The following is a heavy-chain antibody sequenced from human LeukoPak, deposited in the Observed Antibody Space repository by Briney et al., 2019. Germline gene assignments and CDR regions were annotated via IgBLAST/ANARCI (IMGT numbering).Heavy chain of an antibody. CDR3: ARGLNDFWSGYRFDY. Sequence: PSETLSLTCTVSGGSISSYFWNWIRQPPGKGLEWIGYISYSGSTNYSPSLKSRVTISADTSKNQVSLKLSSVTAADTAVYYCARGLNDFWSGYRFDYWGQGTLVTVSS. J-gene: IGHJ4*02. D-gene: IGHD3-3*01. CDR2: ISYSGST. CDR1: GGSISSYF. V-gene: IGHV4-59*01.